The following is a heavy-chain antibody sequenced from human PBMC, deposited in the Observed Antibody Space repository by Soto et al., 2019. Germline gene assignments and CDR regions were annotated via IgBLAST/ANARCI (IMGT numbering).Heavy chain of an antibody. CDR2: ITGSGGAT. J-gene: IGHJ4*02. CDR1: GFTFSSYA. CDR3: AKDLQGNWNPDY. Sequence: PGGSLRLSCAASGFTFSSYAMSWVRQAPGQGLEWVSAITGSGGATYYAESVKGRFTISRDNPKNTVYLQMTSLRAEDTALYYCAKDLQGNWNPDYWGEGTLVTVSS. D-gene: IGHD1-1*01. V-gene: IGHV3-23*01.